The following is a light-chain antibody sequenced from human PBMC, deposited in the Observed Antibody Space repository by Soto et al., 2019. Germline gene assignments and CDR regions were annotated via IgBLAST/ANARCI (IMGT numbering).Light chain of an antibody. J-gene: IGLJ3*02. Sequence: QSALTQPASVSGPPGQSITISCTGTSSDVGTYDLVSWYQHHPGAAPKLMIYEATRRPSGISNRFSGSKSGNTASLTISGLQAEDEADYYCCSFAGSNSGVFGGGTKLTVL. CDR3: CSFAGSNSGV. CDR1: SSDVGTYDL. CDR2: EAT. V-gene: IGLV2-23*01.